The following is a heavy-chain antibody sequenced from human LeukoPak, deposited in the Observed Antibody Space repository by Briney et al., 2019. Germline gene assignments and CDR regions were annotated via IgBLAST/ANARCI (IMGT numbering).Heavy chain of an antibody. D-gene: IGHD3-22*01. Sequence: PSETLSLTCTVFGGSISSYYWSWIRQPPGKGLEWIGYIYYSGSTNYNPSLKSRVTISVDTSKNQFSLKLSSVTAADTAVYYCARVNGDSSGYYYWRYYYYMGVWGKGTTVTVSS. CDR3: ARVNGDSSGYYYWRYYYYMGV. V-gene: IGHV4-59*01. CDR2: IYYSGST. J-gene: IGHJ6*03. CDR1: GGSISSYY.